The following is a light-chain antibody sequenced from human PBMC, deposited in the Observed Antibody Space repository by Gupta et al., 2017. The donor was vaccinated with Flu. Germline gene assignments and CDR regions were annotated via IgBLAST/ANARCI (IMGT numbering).Light chain of an antibody. CDR3: QHQNERPPPGT. CDR2: DAS. Sequence: EIVLTQSPATLSLSPGERATLSCRASQSVGTFLAWYQQKPRQAPRLLIYDASNRATGSPASCSGSGVGTDVXLTISSXEPEDFEVYYCQHQNERPPPGTFGXGTKMDIK. CDR1: QSVGTF. V-gene: IGKV3-11*01. J-gene: IGKJ2*02.